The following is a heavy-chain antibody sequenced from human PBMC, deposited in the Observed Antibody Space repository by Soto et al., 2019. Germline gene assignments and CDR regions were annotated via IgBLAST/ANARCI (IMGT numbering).Heavy chain of an antibody. Sequence: GGSLRLSCAASGFTFSSYAMSWVRQAPGKGLEWVSAISGSGGSTYYADSVKGRFTISRDNSKNTLYLQMNSLRAEDTAVYYCAKNRGPAAMLRLPFDPWGQGTLVTVSS. D-gene: IGHD2-2*01. J-gene: IGHJ5*02. V-gene: IGHV3-23*01. CDR1: GFTFSSYA. CDR3: AKNRGPAAMLRLPFDP. CDR2: ISGSGGST.